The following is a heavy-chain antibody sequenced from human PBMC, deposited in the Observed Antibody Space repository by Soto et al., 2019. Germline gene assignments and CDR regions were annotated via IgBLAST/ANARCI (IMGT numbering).Heavy chain of an antibody. J-gene: IGHJ6*02. Sequence: GGSLRLSCAASGFPFYNYSMSLVRQAPGKGLECVSSISGSGGCTYYADSVRGRFTISRENSKNTLYLQMNNLRAEDTAVYYCAKVSLGAPNITDYYYYGLDVWGQGTTVTVSS. CDR3: AKVSLGAPNITDYYYYGLDV. CDR1: GFPFYNYS. CDR2: ISGSGGCT. V-gene: IGHV3-23*01. D-gene: IGHD1-26*01.